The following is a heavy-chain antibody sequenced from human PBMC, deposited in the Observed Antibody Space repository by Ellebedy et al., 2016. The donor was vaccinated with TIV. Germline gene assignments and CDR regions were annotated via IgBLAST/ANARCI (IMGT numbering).Heavy chain of an antibody. V-gene: IGHV4-34*01. CDR3: ARGRQYGDRSAYYLDS. CDR2: INNSGTT. CDR1: GGSFSGYY. D-gene: IGHD3-22*01. Sequence: SETLSLTXAVYGGSFSGYYWSWIRQPPGKGLEWIAEINNSGTTSCNPSLKSRVTISVDTSKNQFSLKVNSVTAADTAFYYCARGRQYGDRSAYYLDSWGRGNLVTVSS. J-gene: IGHJ5*01.